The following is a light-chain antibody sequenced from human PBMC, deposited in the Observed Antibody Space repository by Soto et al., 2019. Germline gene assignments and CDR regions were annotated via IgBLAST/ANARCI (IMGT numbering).Light chain of an antibody. CDR3: EYYGSSIT. J-gene: IGKJ4*01. Sequence: EIVLTQSPGTLSLSPGERATLSCRASQSFTSRSLAWYQQKPGLAPRLLISGTSNRAAGIPDRFSGSGSGTDFTLTFSRLEPEDFAVYYCEYYGSSITFGGGTKVDIK. V-gene: IGKV3-20*01. CDR1: QSFTSRS. CDR2: GTS.